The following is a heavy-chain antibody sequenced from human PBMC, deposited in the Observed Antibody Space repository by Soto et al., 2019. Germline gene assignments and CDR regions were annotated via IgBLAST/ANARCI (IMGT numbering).Heavy chain of an antibody. J-gene: IGHJ4*02. D-gene: IGHD2-15*01. CDR1: GASVNSPPYS. Sequence: QILLQESGPGLVKPSETLSLICAVSGASVNSPPYSWTWVRQPPGKGLEWIGYGHNSGRTKYDPSLQSRVSITIYTSKNNFSLRLNYVTAADAAGYYCLAAEYGGIFDYLGQGTLVSVSS. V-gene: IGHV4-61*01. CDR2: GHNSGRT. CDR3: LAAEYGGIFDY.